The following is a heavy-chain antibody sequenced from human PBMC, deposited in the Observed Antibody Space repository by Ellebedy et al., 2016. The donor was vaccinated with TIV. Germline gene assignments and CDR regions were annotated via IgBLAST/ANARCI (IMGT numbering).Heavy chain of an antibody. CDR3: ARRQGGYYYGMDV. V-gene: IGHV3-74*01. Sequence: GGSLRLSCAASGFTFSSDWMHWVRQAPGKGLVWVSRINSDGSSTSYADSVKGRFTISRDNAKNTLYLQMNSLRAEDTAVYYCARRQGGYYYGMDVWGQGTTVTVSS. CDR2: INSDGSST. CDR1: GFTFSSDW. J-gene: IGHJ6*02. D-gene: IGHD3-16*01.